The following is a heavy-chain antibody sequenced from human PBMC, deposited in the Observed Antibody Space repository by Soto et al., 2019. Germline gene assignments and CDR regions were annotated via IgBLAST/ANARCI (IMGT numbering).Heavy chain of an antibody. CDR2: IYSDGST. CDR3: ARGLKIRHDAFDL. D-gene: IGHD3-22*01. CDR1: GFTVSNNY. Sequence: GSLRLSCAPSGFTVSNNYMNWVRQAPGKGLEWVSIIYSDGSTYYADYVKGRFTISRDNSKNTLYLQMDSLRAEDTAVYFCARGLKIRHDAFDLWGPGTMVTVSS. J-gene: IGHJ3*01. V-gene: IGHV3-53*01.